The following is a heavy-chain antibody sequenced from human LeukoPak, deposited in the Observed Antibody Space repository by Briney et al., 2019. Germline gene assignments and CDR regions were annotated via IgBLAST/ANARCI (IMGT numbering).Heavy chain of an antibody. V-gene: IGHV4-39*07. CDR3: AAVEAGDNAFDI. CDR1: GVSISSSSYY. J-gene: IGHJ3*02. D-gene: IGHD3-10*01. CDR2: IYYSGST. Sequence: SETLSLTCTVSGVSISSSSYYWGWIRQPPGKGLEWIGSIYYSGSTYYNPSLKSRVTISVDTSKNQFSLKLSSVTAADTAVYYCAAVEAGDNAFDIWGQGTMVTVSS.